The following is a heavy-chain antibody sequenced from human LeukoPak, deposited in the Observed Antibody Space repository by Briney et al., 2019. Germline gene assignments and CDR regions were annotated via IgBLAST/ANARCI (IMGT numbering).Heavy chain of an antibody. J-gene: IGHJ4*02. Sequence: SETLSLTCTVSGGSISSYYWSWIRQPAGKGLQWIGRMYTSGSTNYNPSLKSRVTMSVDTSKNQFSLKLSSVTAADTAVYYCARDGPIYYDSSGYSYWGQGTLVTVSS. V-gene: IGHV4-4*07. CDR3: ARDGPIYYDSSGYSY. CDR2: MYTSGST. D-gene: IGHD3-22*01. CDR1: GGSISSYY.